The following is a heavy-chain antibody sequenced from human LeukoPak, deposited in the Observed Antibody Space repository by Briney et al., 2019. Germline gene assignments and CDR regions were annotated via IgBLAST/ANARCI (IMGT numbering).Heavy chain of an antibody. CDR3: ARYGSGAYALDV. CDR2: IYGSGST. D-gene: IGHD3-10*01. J-gene: IGHJ3*01. Sequence: PSETLSLTCTVSGGSISSYYWSWIRQPPGKGLEWIGHIYGSGSTNYNPSLKSRVTLSVDTSKNQFSLKLSSVTAADTAVYYCARYGSGAYALDVWGQGTMVTVSS. CDR1: GGSISSYY. V-gene: IGHV4-59*01.